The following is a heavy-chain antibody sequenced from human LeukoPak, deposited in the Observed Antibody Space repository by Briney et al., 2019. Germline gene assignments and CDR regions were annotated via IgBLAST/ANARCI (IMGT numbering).Heavy chain of an antibody. J-gene: IGHJ4*02. CDR3: ARAPPYSSSWYLFDY. V-gene: IGHV3-21*01. D-gene: IGHD6-13*01. CDR1: GFTFSSYS. CDR2: ISSSSSYI. Sequence: GGSLRLSCAASGFTFSSYSMNWVRQAPGKGLEWVSSISSSSSYIYYADSVKGRFTISRDNAKNSLYLQMNSLRAEDTAVYYCARAPPYSSSWYLFDYWGQGTLVTVSS.